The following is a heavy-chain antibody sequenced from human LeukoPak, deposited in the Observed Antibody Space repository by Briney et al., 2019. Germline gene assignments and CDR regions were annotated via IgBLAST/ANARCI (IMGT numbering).Heavy chain of an antibody. D-gene: IGHD2-21*01. CDR1: GYTFTSYY. CDR3: ARVLSSWSSILWWRTAFDI. CDR2: INPSGGST. Sequence: GASVKVSCKASGYTFTSYYMHWVRQAPGQGCEWMGIINPSGGSTSYAQKFQGRVTMTRDTSTSTVYMELSSLGSEDTAVYYCARVLSSWSSILWWRTAFDIWGQGTMVTVSS. J-gene: IGHJ3*02. V-gene: IGHV1-46*01.